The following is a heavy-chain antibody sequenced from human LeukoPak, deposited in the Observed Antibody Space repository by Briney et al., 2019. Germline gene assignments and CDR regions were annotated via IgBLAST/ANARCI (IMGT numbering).Heavy chain of an antibody. J-gene: IGHJ4*02. D-gene: IGHD3-10*01. V-gene: IGHV3-74*01. CDR1: GFTFSNYW. CDR3: ARVRDGSGSFDY. Sequence: GGSLRLSCAASGFTFSNYWMHWVRQAPGKGLVWVSRISGDGSRTSYADSVKGRFTISRDNAKNTLYLQMNSLRAEDTAIFYCARVRDGSGSFDYWGQGTLVTASS. CDR2: ISGDGSRT.